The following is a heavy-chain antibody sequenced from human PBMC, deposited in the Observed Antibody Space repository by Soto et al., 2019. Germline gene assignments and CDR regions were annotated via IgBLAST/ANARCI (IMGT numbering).Heavy chain of an antibody. V-gene: IGHV4-31*03. Sequence: QVQLQESGPRLVKPSQTLSLTCTVSGGSINTGGYFWSWIRQHPGKGLEWIGYFYSAGSTYYNPSLERRVTIAVDTSKNQLSLRLSSVTAADTAVYYCARPKIIRGVMDQFDYWGQGTLVTVSS. J-gene: IGHJ4*02. CDR3: ARPKIIRGVMDQFDY. CDR2: FYSAGST. CDR1: GGSINTGGYF. D-gene: IGHD3-10*01.